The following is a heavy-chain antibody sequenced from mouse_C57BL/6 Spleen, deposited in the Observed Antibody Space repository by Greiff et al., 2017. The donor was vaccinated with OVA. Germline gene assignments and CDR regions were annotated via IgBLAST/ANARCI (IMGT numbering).Heavy chain of an antibody. CDR1: GYTFTSYW. Sequence: VQLQQPGTELVKPGASVKLSCKASGYTFTSYWMHWVKQRPGQGLEWIGNINPSNGGTNYNEKFKSKATLTVDKSSSTAYMQLSSLTSEDSAVDYCARSHYYGSSYEFACWGQGTLVTVSA. CDR3: ARSHYYGSSYEFAC. V-gene: IGHV1-53*01. CDR2: INPSNGGT. D-gene: IGHD1-1*01. J-gene: IGHJ3*01.